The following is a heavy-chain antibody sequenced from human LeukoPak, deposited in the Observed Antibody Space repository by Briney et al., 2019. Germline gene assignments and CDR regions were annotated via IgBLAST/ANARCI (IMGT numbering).Heavy chain of an antibody. CDR1: GFTFGNYC. CDR3: ARDLALNNDFYI. J-gene: IGHJ3*02. V-gene: IGHV3-33*01. CDR2: IWYDGSNK. Sequence: PGRSLRLSCAASGFTFGNYCMHWVRQAPGKGLEWVAVIWYDGSNKYYADSVKGRFTISRDNSKNTLYLQMNSLRAEDTAVDYCARDLALNNDFYIWGQVTMVTVSS.